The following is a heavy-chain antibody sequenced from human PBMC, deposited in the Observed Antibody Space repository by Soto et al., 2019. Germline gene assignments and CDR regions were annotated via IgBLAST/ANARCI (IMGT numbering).Heavy chain of an antibody. CDR2: ISGSGGST. Sequence: GGSLSLPCSASGFTFSSYAMHWVRQAPGKGLEYVSAISGSGGSTYYADSVKGRFTISRDNSKNTLYLQMNSLRAEDTAVYYCAKERATWYDLNSFDYWGQGSLVTVSS. CDR1: GFTFSSYA. D-gene: IGHD6-13*01. J-gene: IGHJ4*02. V-gene: IGHV3-64*04. CDR3: AKERATWYDLNSFDY.